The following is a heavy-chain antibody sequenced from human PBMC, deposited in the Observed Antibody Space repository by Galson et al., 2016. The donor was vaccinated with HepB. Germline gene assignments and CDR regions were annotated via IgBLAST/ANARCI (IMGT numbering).Heavy chain of an antibody. CDR2: IYHSGNT. D-gene: IGHD2-15*01. CDR3: ATTTCSGYYFDS. J-gene: IGHJ4*02. Sequence: ETLSLTCAVSGGSISSSNWWSWVRQPPGKGLEWVGEIYHSGNTNYNPSLKSRVTMSVDKSKNQFSLKLSSVTAPDTAVYYCATTTCSGYYFDSWGQGTLVTVSS. CDR1: GGSISSSNW. V-gene: IGHV4-4*02.